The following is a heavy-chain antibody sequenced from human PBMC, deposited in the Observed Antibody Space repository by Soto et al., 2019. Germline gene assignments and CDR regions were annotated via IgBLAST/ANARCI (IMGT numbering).Heavy chain of an antibody. CDR1: GGSITRRNHY. J-gene: IGHJ4*02. D-gene: IGHD5-12*01. CDR2: IHHTGAT. V-gene: IGHV4-39*01. CDR3: STCSCYDHNSGYHDS. Sequence: SETLSPTCTVAGGSITRRNHYWGWVRQPPGKGLEWVASIHHTGATYYNPSLRSRIKMSIDTSKNRFSLSPTSVTAADTATYFWSTCSCYDHNSGYHDSWGQGTLVTVSS.